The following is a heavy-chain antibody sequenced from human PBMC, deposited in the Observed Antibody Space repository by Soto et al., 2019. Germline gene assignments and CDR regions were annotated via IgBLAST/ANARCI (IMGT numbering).Heavy chain of an antibody. CDR3: ASDYHIAAAELGDAFDI. J-gene: IGHJ3*02. Sequence: GGSLRLSCAASGFTFSSYWMSWVRQAPGKGLEWVANIKQDGSEKYYVDSVKGRFTISRDNAKNSLYLQMNSLRAEDTAVYYCASDYHIAAAELGDAFDIWGQGTMVTVSS. V-gene: IGHV3-7*01. CDR1: GFTFSSYW. CDR2: IKQDGSEK. D-gene: IGHD6-13*01.